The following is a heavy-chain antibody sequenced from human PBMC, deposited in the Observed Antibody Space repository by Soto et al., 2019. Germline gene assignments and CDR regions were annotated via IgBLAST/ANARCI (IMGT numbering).Heavy chain of an antibody. D-gene: IGHD6-19*01. CDR3: ARWESSDWYLGI. CDR2: VNQDGTQK. Sequence: EVQLVESGGGLVQPGGSLRLSCAGSGFTFSGYWMTWVRQPPGKGLEWVASVNQDGTQKFYVDSVKGRFTISRDNAKNSLFLQMISLRAEDTAVYYCARWESSDWYLGIWGRGTLVTVSS. CDR1: GFTFSGYW. V-gene: IGHV3-7*03. J-gene: IGHJ4*02.